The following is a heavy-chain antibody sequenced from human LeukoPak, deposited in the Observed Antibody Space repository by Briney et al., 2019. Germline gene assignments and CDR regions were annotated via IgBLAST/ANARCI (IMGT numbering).Heavy chain of an antibody. Sequence: PGGSLRLSCAASGYTFNNYWMTWVRQAPGKGLEWVANIKPDGSEKNYVGSVKGRITISRANAKNLLYLQINSLRAEDTGVYYCVRDKAPPFYLGSGSLYGMDVWGRGTRVTVFS. D-gene: IGHD3-10*02. CDR2: IKPDGSEK. V-gene: IGHV3-7*01. J-gene: IGHJ6*02. CDR1: GYTFNNYW. CDR3: VRDKAPPFYLGSGSLYGMDV.